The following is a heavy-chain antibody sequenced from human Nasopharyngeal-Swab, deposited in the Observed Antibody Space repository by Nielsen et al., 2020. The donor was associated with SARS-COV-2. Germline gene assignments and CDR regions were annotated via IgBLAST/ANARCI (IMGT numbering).Heavy chain of an antibody. D-gene: IGHD4-17*01. J-gene: IGHJ4*02. CDR1: GFTFRDYY. Sequence: GESLKISCAASGFTFRDYYMSWIRQAPGKGLEWVSYISSSGSTIYYADSVKGRFTISRDNAKNSLYLQMNSLRAEDTAVYYCARVIPTTTVATYWGQGTLVTVSS. V-gene: IGHV3-11*01. CDR2: ISSSGSTI. CDR3: ARVIPTTTVATY.